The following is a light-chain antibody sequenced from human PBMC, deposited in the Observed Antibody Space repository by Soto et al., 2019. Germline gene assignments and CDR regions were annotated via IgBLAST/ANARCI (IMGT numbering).Light chain of an antibody. CDR1: QSVSGD. CDR3: QQRNTCPWT. V-gene: IGKV3-11*01. J-gene: IGKJ1*01. CDR2: DTY. Sequence: EIVLTQSPATLSLSPGQRATLSCRASQSVSGDLAWFQQKPGQAPRLLIYDTYNRATGLPARFTGRGSGTDFPLTISSLEPEDFSVYYCQQRNTCPWTFGQGPKVQIK.